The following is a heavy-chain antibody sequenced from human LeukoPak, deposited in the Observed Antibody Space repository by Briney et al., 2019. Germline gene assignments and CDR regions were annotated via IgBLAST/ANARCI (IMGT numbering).Heavy chain of an antibody. CDR3: AKDLARYSYGYYLDY. J-gene: IGHJ4*02. CDR2: ISSSSSTI. Sequence: PGGSLRLSCAASGFTFSSYSMNWVRQAPGKGLEWVSYISSSSSTIYYADSVKGRFTISRDNSKNTLYLQMNSLRAEDTAVYYCAKDLARYSYGYYLDYWGQGTLVTVSS. CDR1: GFTFSSYS. D-gene: IGHD5-18*01. V-gene: IGHV3-48*01.